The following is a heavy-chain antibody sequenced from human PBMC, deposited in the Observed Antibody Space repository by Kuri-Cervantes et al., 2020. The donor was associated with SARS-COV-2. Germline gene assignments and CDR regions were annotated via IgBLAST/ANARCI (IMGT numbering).Heavy chain of an antibody. CDR2: IRSKSNNYAT. V-gene: IGHV3-73*01. J-gene: IGHJ4*02. D-gene: IGHD6-19*01. Sequence: GESLKISCAASGFAFSGSAMHWVRQAPGKGLEWVGRIRSKSNNYATTYLASVKGRFTISRDDSKDTAYLQMNSLKTEDTAVYYCTSSGIAVATNYWGQGTLVTVSS. CDR1: GFAFSGSA. CDR3: TSSGIAVATNY.